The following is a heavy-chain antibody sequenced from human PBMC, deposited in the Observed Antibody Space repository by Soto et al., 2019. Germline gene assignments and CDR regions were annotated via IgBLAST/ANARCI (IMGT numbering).Heavy chain of an antibody. CDR1: GLTFSSYW. D-gene: IGHD2-2*01. J-gene: IGHJ5*02. V-gene: IGHV3-74*01. CDR2: ISTDGSVT. Sequence: GGSLRLSCAASGLTFSSYWMHWVRQAPGKGLVWVSRISTDGSVTTYADSVKGRFTISRDNAKSSLYLQMDSLRAEDTAVYYCARDSRIVARPAMGSVGFDPWGQGTLVTVAS. CDR3: ARDSRIVARPAMGSVGFDP.